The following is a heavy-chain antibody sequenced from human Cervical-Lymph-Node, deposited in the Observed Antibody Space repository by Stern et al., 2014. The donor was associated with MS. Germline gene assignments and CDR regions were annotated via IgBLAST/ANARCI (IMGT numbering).Heavy chain of an antibody. CDR2: LAWDDDK. D-gene: IGHD3-10*01. J-gene: IGHJ5*01. CDR1: GFSLSDSGMC. CDR3: ARTRTSRGWFDF. Sequence: QITLKESGPALVKPTQTLTLTCTFSGFSLSDSGMCVSWIRQPPGKALDWLAFLAWDDDKYYSTSLKTRLTISKDTSKNQVVLRMTNMDPVDTATYYCARTRTSRGWFDFWGQGTLVTVSS. V-gene: IGHV2-70*01.